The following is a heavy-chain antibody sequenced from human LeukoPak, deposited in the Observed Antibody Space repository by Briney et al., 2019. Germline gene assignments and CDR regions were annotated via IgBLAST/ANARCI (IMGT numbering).Heavy chain of an antibody. CDR2: INPNSGGT. D-gene: IGHD2-15*01. J-gene: IGHJ5*02. Sequence: GASVKVSCKASGYTFTGYYIHWVRQAPGQGLEWMGWINPNSGGTNYAQKFQGRVTMTRDTSISTAHMELNRLRSDDTAVYYCASVVGGTHCFDPWGQGTLVTVSA. CDR3: ASVVGGTHCFDP. V-gene: IGHV1-2*02. CDR1: GYTFTGYY.